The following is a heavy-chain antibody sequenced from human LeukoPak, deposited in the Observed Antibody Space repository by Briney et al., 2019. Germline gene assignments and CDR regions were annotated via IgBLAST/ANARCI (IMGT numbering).Heavy chain of an antibody. CDR1: GGSISSSSYY. V-gene: IGHV4-39*01. CDR2: IYYSGST. J-gene: IGHJ6*03. D-gene: IGHD6-6*01. Sequence: PSETLSLTCTVSGGSISSSSYYWGWIRQPPGKGLEWIGSIYYSGSTYYNPSLKSRVTISVDTSKNQFSLKLSSVTAADTAVYYCARGPRDRIAAPYYYYMDVWGKGTTVTVSS. CDR3: ARGPRDRIAAPYYYYMDV.